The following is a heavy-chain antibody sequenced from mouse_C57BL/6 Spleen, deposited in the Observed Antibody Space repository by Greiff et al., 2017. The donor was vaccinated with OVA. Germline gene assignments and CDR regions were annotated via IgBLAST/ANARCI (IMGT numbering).Heavy chain of an antibody. D-gene: IGHD1-1*01. CDR3: ARARYYGSSYDFDY. CDR1: GFTFSDYY. Sequence: EVMLVESEGGLVQPGSSMKLSCTASGFTFSDYYMAWVRQVPEKGLEWVANINYDGSSTYYLDSLKSRFIISRDNAKNILYLQMSSLKSEDTATYYCARARYYGSSYDFDYWGQGTTLTVSS. V-gene: IGHV5-16*01. CDR2: INYDGSST. J-gene: IGHJ2*01.